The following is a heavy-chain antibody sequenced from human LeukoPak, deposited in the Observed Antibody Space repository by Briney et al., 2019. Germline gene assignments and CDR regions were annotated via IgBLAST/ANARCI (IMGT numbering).Heavy chain of an antibody. Sequence: SETLSLTCAVYGGAFSGYYWSWIRQPPGQGLEWIGEINHSGSTNYNPSLKSRVTISVDTSKNQFSLKLSSVTAADTALYYCGRGPGIAVAGKVNAFDIWGQGTMVTVSS. CDR1: GGAFSGYY. D-gene: IGHD6-19*01. J-gene: IGHJ3*02. V-gene: IGHV4-34*01. CDR3: GRGPGIAVAGKVNAFDI. CDR2: INHSGST.